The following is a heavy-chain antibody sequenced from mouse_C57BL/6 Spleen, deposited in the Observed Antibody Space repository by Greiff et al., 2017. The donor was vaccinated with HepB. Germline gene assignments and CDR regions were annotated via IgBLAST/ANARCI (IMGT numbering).Heavy chain of an antibody. J-gene: IGHJ2*01. CDR3: ARNYGLFDY. CDR2: IRNKANGYTT. D-gene: IGHD1-2*01. V-gene: IGHV7-3*01. Sequence: EVKLVESGGGLVQPGGSLSLSCAASGFTFTDYYMSWVRQPPGKALEWLGFIRNKANGYTTEYSASVKGRFTISRDNSQSILYLQMNALRAEDSATYYCARNYGLFDYWGQGTTLTVSS. CDR1: GFTFTDYY.